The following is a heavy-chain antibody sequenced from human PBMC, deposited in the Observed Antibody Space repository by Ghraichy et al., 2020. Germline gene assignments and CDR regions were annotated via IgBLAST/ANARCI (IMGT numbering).Heavy chain of an antibody. CDR1: GFTFSSYW. D-gene: IGHD6-19*01. J-gene: IGHJ3*02. V-gene: IGHV3-7*01. CDR2: IKQDGSEK. Sequence: GGSLRLSCAASGFTFSSYWMSWVRQAPGKGLEWVANIKQDGSEKYYVDSVKGRFTISRDNAKNSLYLQMNSLRAEDTAVYYCAREVRMRGWENDAFDIWGQGTMVTVSS. CDR3: AREVRMRGWENDAFDI.